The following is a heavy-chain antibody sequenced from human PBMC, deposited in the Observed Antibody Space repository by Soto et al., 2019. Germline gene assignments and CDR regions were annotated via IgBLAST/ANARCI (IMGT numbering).Heavy chain of an antibody. CDR2: INPSGGST. Sequence: QVQLVQSGAEVKKPGASVKVSCKASGYTFTSYYMHWVRQAPGQGLEWMGIINPSGGSTSYAQKFQGRVTMTRDTSTSTVYMELSSLRSEGTAVYYCARDLLTMGRGVISLRDYYYYYYLDVWGKGTTVTVSS. J-gene: IGHJ6*03. CDR1: GYTFTSYY. CDR3: ARDLLTMGRGVISLRDYYYYYYLDV. D-gene: IGHD3-10*01. V-gene: IGHV1-46*03.